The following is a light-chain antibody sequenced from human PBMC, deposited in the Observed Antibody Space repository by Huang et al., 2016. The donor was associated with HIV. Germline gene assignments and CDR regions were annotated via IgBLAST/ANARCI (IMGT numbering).Light chain of an antibody. J-gene: IGKJ2*01. CDR3: QQSYKAPRT. Sequence: DTQMTQSPPSLSASVGDRVIISCRASQSINKYLNWYQQMQGKAPKLLIYGASTLQRGVSSRCSGSVSGRDFTITIGSLQPEDAATYYCQQSYKAPRTFGQGTLLEI. CDR2: GAS. V-gene: IGKV1-39*01. CDR1: QSINKY.